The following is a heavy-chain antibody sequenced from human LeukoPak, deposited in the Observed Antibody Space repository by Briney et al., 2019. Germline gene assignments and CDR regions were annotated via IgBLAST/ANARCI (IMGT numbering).Heavy chain of an antibody. CDR1: GDSVSSSRAD. D-gene: IGHD3-22*01. Sequence: SQTLSLTCAISGDSVSSSRADWTWIRQSPSRGLEWLGRTYYRSKWYNDYAVSVKSRITINPDTSKNQFSLQLNSVTPEDTAVYYCTRAYYYDSSGSLNWFDPWGQGTLVTVSS. CDR2: TYYRSKWYN. CDR3: TRAYYYDSSGSLNWFDP. V-gene: IGHV6-1*01. J-gene: IGHJ5*02.